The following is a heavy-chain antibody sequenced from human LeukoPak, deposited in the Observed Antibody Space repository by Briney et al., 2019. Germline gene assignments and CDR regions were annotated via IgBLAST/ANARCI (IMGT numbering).Heavy chain of an antibody. J-gene: IGHJ4*02. V-gene: IGHV3-23*01. CDR1: GFTSSSYA. Sequence: GGSLRLSCAASGFTSSSYALNRVRQAPGKGLEWVATVSGSGDRMYHADSVKGRFTISRDNSKNTIYLQMNSLRAEDTALYYCAKAAAVPGFDFWGQGTLVTVSS. CDR2: VSGSGDRM. CDR3: AKAAAVPGFDF. D-gene: IGHD6-13*01.